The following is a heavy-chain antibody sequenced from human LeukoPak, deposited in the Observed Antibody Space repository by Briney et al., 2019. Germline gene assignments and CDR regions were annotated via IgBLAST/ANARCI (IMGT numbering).Heavy chain of an antibody. CDR2: IFYSGST. CDR1: GGSISSYY. D-gene: IGHD5-18*01. Sequence: SETLSLTCTVSGGSISSYYWSWIRQPPGKGLEWIGYIFYSGSTNYNPSLKSRVTISLDTSKNQFSLKLSSVTAADTAVYYCARGDRGYNYGPFDCWGQGTLVTVSS. J-gene: IGHJ4*02. CDR3: ARGDRGYNYGPFDC. V-gene: IGHV4-59*01.